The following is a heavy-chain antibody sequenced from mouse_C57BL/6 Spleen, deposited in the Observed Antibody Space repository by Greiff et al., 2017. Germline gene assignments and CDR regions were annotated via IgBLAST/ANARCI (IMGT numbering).Heavy chain of an antibody. J-gene: IGHJ2*01. Sequence: QVQLQQPGAELVRPGTSVKLSCKASGYTFTSYWMHWVKQRPGQGLEWIGVIDPSDSYTNYNQKFKGKATLTVDTSSSTAYMQLSSLTSEDSAVYYCARVWGYYFDYWGQGTTLTVSS. CDR1: GYTFTSYW. CDR2: IDPSDSYT. CDR3: ARVWGYYFDY. D-gene: IGHD3-1*01. V-gene: IGHV1-59*01.